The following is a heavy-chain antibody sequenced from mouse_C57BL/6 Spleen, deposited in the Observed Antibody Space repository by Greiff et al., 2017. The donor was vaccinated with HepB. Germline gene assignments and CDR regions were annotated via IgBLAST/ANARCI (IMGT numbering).Heavy chain of an antibody. Sequence: VQLQQSGAELARPGASVKMSCKASGYTFTSYTMHWVKQRPGQGLEWIGYINPSSGYTKYNQKFKDKATLTADKSSSTAYMQLSSLTSEDSAVYYCARSIIVNPDWYFDVWGTGTTVTVSS. D-gene: IGHD2-5*01. CDR2: INPSSGYT. CDR3: ARSIIVNPDWYFDV. V-gene: IGHV1-4*01. J-gene: IGHJ1*03. CDR1: GYTFTSYT.